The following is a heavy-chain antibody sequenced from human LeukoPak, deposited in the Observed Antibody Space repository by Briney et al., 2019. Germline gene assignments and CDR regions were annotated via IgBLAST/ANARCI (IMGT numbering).Heavy chain of an antibody. V-gene: IGHV3-33*01. CDR1: GFTFSTYA. CDR3: VRDPSNSGWAFDY. CDR2: IWYNGKNK. D-gene: IGHD6-19*01. J-gene: IGHJ4*02. Sequence: GGSLRLSCAASGFTFSTYAMHWVRQAPGKGLEWVAMIWYNGKNKHYADSVKGRFTISRDNSKNTLDLQMNSLKADDTAVYYCVRDPSNSGWAFDYWGQGTLVTVSS.